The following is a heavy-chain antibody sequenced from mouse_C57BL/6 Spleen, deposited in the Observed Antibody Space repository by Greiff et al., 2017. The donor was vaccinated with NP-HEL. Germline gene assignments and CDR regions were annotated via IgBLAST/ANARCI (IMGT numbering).Heavy chain of an antibody. J-gene: IGHJ1*03. D-gene: IGHD2-1*01. CDR1: GFSLTSYG. CDR3: ARRGNYNWYFEV. V-gene: IGHV2-2*01. Sequence: VKLMESGPGLVQPSQSLSITCTVSGFSLTSYGVHWVRQSPGKGLEWLGVIWSGGSTDYNAAFISRLSISKDNAKSQVFFKMNSLQADDTAIYYCARRGNYNWYFEVWGTGTTVTVSS. CDR2: IWSGGST.